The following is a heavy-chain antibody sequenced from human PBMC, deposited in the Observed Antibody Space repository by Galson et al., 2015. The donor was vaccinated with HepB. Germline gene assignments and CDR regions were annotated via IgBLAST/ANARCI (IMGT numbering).Heavy chain of an antibody. D-gene: IGHD3-22*01. CDR3: VKDSGSSGYHLPFDY. J-gene: IGHJ4*02. Sequence: SLRLSCAASGFTLADYAMHWVRQAPGKGLEWVTGLSWNSGNIGYADSVKGRFTVSRDNAKNSLYLQMNTLRAVDTAFYYCVKDSGSSGYHLPFDYWGQGTLVTVSS. CDR1: GFTLADYA. V-gene: IGHV3-9*01. CDR2: LSWNSGNI.